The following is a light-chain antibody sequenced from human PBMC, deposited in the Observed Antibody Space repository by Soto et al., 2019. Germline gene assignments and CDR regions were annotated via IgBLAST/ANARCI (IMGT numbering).Light chain of an antibody. CDR3: QQHGSSPWT. CDR1: QSVTSSY. CDR2: GAY. Sequence: EIVLTQSPGAQSLSPGEKATLSCRASQSVTSSYLAWYQQKPGQAPRLLIYGAYSRATGSPDRFSGSGSGTDFSLTIGSLEPEDFAVYYCQQHGSSPWTFGQGTKGDIK. J-gene: IGKJ1*01. V-gene: IGKV3-20*01.